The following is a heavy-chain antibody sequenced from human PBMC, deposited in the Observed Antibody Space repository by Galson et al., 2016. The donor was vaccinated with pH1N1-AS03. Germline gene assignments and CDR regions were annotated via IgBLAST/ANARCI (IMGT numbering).Heavy chain of an antibody. Sequence: SVKVSCKASGYPFSNYGFSWVRQAPGQGLDWMGWISAYSGDTNYAQKFQGRVTMTTDTSTSTAYMELRSLRPDDTAIYYCARGDCNGGSCYGGGDYFDYWGQGTLVT. CDR2: ISAYSGDT. J-gene: IGHJ4*02. CDR3: ARGDCNGGSCYGGGDYFDY. V-gene: IGHV1-18*04. CDR1: GYPFSNYG. D-gene: IGHD2-15*01.